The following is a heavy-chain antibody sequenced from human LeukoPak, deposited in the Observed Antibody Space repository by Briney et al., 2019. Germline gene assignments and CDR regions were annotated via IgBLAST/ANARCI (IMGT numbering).Heavy chain of an antibody. Sequence: PGGSLRLSCAASGFTFSSYTMYWVRQAPGKGLEWVAVISYDGSDKYYADSVKGRFTISRDNSKYTLYLQMNSLGAEDTAVYHCARAPQYSSGWSDYWGQGTLVTVSS. D-gene: IGHD6-19*01. CDR2: ISYDGSDK. CDR3: ARAPQYSSGWSDY. J-gene: IGHJ4*02. CDR1: GFTFSSYT. V-gene: IGHV3-30*04.